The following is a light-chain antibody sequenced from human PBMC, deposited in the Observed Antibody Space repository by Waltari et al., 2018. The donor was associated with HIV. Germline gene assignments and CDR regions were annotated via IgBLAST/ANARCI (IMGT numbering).Light chain of an antibody. Sequence: QSALTQPRSVSGSPGQSVTISCTGTSSDVGNYNYVSWYQQHPGKAPKFMIYDVSNRPSGVPYRFSGSKSGNTASLTISGLQAEDEADYYCCSYAGSYTLGVFGGGTKVTVL. V-gene: IGLV2-11*01. CDR2: DVS. J-gene: IGLJ2*01. CDR1: SSDVGNYNY. CDR3: CSYAGSYTLGV.